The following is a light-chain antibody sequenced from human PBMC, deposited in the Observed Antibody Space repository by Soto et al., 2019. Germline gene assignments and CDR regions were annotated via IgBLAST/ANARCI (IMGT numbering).Light chain of an antibody. CDR1: SSNIWRGYD. CDR3: QTFDSSLTISWV. J-gene: IGLJ3*02. Sequence: QLVLTQPPSVSGAPGQRVTISCTGSSSNIWRGYDVHWYQQFPGSAPRLLLSGDSNRPSGVPDRFSGSRSGTSASLAITGLQADDEADYFCQTFDSSLTISWVFGGGTKLTVL. CDR2: GDS. V-gene: IGLV1-40*01.